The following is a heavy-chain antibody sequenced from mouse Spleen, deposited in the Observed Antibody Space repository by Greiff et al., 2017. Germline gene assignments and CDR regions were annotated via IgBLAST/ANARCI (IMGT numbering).Heavy chain of an antibody. D-gene: IGHD1-1*01. Sequence: VQLKESGPELVKPGASVKISCKASCYSFTDYNMHWVKPSNGKSLEWIGVINPNYRTTSYHQKFQSKATLTVDKSSSTASMQLSSLTSEESAVYYCARGVIITTVFDYWGQGTTLTVSS. J-gene: IGHJ2*01. CDR2: INPNYRTT. CDR1: CYSFTDYN. V-gene: IGHV1-39*01. CDR3: ARGVIITTVFDY.